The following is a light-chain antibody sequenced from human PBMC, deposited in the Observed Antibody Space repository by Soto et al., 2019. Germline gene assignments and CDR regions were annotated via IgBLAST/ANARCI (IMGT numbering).Light chain of an antibody. CDR2: GAS. CDR3: QQYNTRPQT. Sequence: VLTQSPATLSVSPGERATLSCRASQNVGSNLAWYQHKPGQAPRLLISGASTRATGVPARFSGSGSETEFALTISSLQPEDFTVYFCQQYNTRPQTFGQGTKVDIK. CDR1: QNVGSN. V-gene: IGKV3-15*01. J-gene: IGKJ1*01.